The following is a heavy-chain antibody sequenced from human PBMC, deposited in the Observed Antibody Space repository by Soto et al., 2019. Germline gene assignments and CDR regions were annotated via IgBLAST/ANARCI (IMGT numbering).Heavy chain of an antibody. D-gene: IGHD2-2*01. Sequence: EVQLVESGGGFVEPGGSLRLSCAASGFSFKNAWMTWVRQAPGKGLEWVGRIKSSTDGGTADYGAAVKSRFTMSRDDSKDTLNLHMDGLKREDTGVYYCTSFFQLGVRLFDYWGPGTQVSVSS. V-gene: IGHV3-15*07. CDR2: IKSSTDGGTA. CDR3: TSFFQLGVRLFDY. J-gene: IGHJ4*02. CDR1: GFSFKNAW.